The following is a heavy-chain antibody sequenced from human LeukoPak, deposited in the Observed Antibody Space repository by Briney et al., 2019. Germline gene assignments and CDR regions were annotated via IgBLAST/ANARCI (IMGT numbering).Heavy chain of an antibody. CDR3: AGELEYSSPRWFDP. Sequence: PGGSLRLSCAASGFTFSSYSMNWVRQAPGKGLEWVSYISSSSSTIYYADSVEGRFTISRDNAKNSLYLQMNSLRAEDTAVYYCAGELEYSSPRWFDPWGQGTLVTVSS. CDR1: GFTFSSYS. V-gene: IGHV3-48*04. D-gene: IGHD6-6*01. CDR2: ISSSSSTI. J-gene: IGHJ5*02.